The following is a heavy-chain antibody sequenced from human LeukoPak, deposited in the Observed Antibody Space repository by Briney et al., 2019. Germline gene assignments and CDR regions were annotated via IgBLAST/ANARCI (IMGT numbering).Heavy chain of an antibody. V-gene: IGHV3-21*01. D-gene: IGHD1-26*01. CDR2: ISSSSSYI. CDR3: ARDSDRVGATPSFY. J-gene: IGHJ4*02. Sequence: GGSLGLSCAASGFTFSSYSMNWVRQAPGKGLEWVSFISSSSSYIYYADSVKGRFTISRDNAKNSLYLQMNSLRAEDTAVYYCARDSDRVGATPSFYWGQGTLVTVSS. CDR1: GFTFSSYS.